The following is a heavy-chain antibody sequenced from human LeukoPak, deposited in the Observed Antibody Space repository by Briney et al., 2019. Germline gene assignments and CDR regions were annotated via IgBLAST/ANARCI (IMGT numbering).Heavy chain of an antibody. V-gene: IGHV4-59*01. CDR3: ARGRARDGSYPWFDS. Sequence: PSETLSLTCSVSGDSIGSYYWTWIRQSPGKGLEWIGYIYYGGSTNHSPSLQSRVSISVDTSNNQFSLQLRSVSAADTAIYYCARGRARDGSYPWFDSWGQGTLVTVSS. J-gene: IGHJ5*01. D-gene: IGHD3-16*02. CDR2: IYYGGST. CDR1: GDSIGSYY.